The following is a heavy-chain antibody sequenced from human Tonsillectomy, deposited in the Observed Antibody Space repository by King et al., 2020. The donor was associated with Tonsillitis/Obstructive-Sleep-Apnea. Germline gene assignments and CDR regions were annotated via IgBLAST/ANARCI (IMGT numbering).Heavy chain of an antibody. V-gene: IGHV4-59*01. CDR2: IYYSGST. CDR1: GGSISSYY. CDR3: ARVRGVVGDTFYYFDY. D-gene: IGHD1-26*01. J-gene: IGHJ4*02. Sequence: QLQESGPGLVKPSETLSLTCTVSGGSISSYYWSWIRQPPGKGLEWIGYIYYSGSTNYNPSLKSRVTISIDTSKNQFSLKLSSVTAADTAVYYCARVRGVVGDTFYYFDYWGQGTLVTVSS.